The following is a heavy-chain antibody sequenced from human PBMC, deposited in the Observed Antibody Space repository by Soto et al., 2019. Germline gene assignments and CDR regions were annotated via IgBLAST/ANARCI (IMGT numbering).Heavy chain of an antibody. CDR1: GYTFTSYY. J-gene: IGHJ6*02. D-gene: IGHD2-15*01. CDR2: IKPSGGST. CDR3: AIVLQDCSGLPLGMDV. V-gene: IGHV1-46*03. Sequence: SVKVSCKASGYTFTSYYMQWVRQAPVQGLEWMGIIKPSGGSTSYAQKIQGRVTMPRDTSTSTGDMEMSSLRSEDTAVYYCAIVLQDCSGLPLGMDVWGQGTTVTVSS.